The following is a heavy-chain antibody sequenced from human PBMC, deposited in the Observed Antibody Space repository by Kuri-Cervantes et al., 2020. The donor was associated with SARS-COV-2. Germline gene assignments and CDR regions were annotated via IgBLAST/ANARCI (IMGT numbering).Heavy chain of an antibody. CDR2: IKQDGSEK. CDR1: GFTFDDYA. J-gene: IGHJ4*02. D-gene: IGHD3-22*01. V-gene: IGHV3-7*01. Sequence: GESLKISCAASGFTFDDYAMHWVRQAPGKGLEWVASIKQDGSEKYYVDSVKGRFTISRDNAKTSLFLQMDSLRAEDTAVYFCARWRFLYDSDGHYSYWGQGTLVTVSS. CDR3: ARWRFLYDSDGHYSY.